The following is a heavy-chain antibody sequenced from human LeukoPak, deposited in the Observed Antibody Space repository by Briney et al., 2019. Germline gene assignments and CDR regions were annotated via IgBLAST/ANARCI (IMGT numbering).Heavy chain of an antibody. Sequence: TGGSLRLSCAASGFTFTNYAMSWVRQAPGKGLDWVSAISGSGDSTYYADSVKGRFTISRDDSKNTLYLQMDSLRAEDTAVYYCVKFRSGTIAAGNYWGQGTLVTVSS. D-gene: IGHD6-13*01. CDR1: GFTFTNYA. CDR2: ISGSGDST. V-gene: IGHV3-23*01. CDR3: VKFRSGTIAAGNY. J-gene: IGHJ4*02.